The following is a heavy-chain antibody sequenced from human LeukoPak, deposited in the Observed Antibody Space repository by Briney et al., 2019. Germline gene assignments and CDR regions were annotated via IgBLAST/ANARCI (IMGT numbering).Heavy chain of an antibody. V-gene: IGHV1-18*01. J-gene: IGHJ5*02. CDR3: ARENSHTYYDFWSGWNWFDP. D-gene: IGHD3-3*01. CDR2: ISAYNGTT. Sequence: VASVKVSCKASGYTFTSYGISWVRQAPGQGLEWMGWISAYNGTTNYAQKLQGRVTMTTDTSTSTAYMELRSLRSDDTAVYYCARENSHTYYDFWSGWNWFDPWGQGTLVTVSS. CDR1: GYTFTSYG.